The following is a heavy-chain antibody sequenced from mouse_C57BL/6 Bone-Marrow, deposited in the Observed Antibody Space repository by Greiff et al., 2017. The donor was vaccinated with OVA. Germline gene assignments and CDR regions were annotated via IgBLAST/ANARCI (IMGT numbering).Heavy chain of an antibody. CDR3: ARSDSSGYVYYAMDY. V-gene: IGHV1-80*01. J-gene: IGHJ4*01. CDR2: IYPGDGDT. Sequence: VQLQQSGAELVKPGASVKISCKASGYAFSSYWMNWVKQRPGKGLEWIGQIYPGDGDTNYNGKFKGKATLTADKSSSTAYMQLSSLTSEDSAVYFCARSDSSGYVYYAMDYWGQGTSVTVSS. D-gene: IGHD3-2*02. CDR1: GYAFSSYW.